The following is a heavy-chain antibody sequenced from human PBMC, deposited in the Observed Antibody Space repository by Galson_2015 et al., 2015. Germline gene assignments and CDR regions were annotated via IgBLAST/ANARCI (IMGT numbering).Heavy chain of an antibody. V-gene: IGHV3-23*01. D-gene: IGHD3-22*01. J-gene: IGHJ4*02. Sequence: SLRLSCAASGFTFSSYAMSWVRQAPGKGLEWVSLITASGGSPYYADSVKRRFTISRDNSKNTLYLQMNSLRAEDTAKYYCAKGVGSDFYYVNDYWGQGTLVTVSS. CDR2: ITASGGSP. CDR1: GFTFSSYA. CDR3: AKGVGSDFYYVNDY.